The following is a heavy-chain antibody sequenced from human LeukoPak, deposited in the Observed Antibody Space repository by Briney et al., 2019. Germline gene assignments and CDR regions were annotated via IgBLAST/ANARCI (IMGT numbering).Heavy chain of an antibody. CDR1: GGSNSSYY. Sequence: SETLSLTCTVSGGSNSSYYWSWIRQPAGKGLEWIGYIYTSGSTNYNPSLKSRVTISVDTSKNQFSLKLSSVTAADTAVYYCARGFGSSWYEPDYYYYMDVWGKGTTVTVSS. CDR3: ARGFGSSWYEPDYYYYMDV. V-gene: IGHV4-4*09. J-gene: IGHJ6*03. CDR2: IYTSGST. D-gene: IGHD6-13*01.